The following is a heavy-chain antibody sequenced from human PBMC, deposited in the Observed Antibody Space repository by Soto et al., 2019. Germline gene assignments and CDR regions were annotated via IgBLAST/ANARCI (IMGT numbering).Heavy chain of an antibody. V-gene: IGHV5-51*01. D-gene: IGHD3-10*01. J-gene: IGHJ3*01. CDR1: GYSLTSYW. CDR3: ARPGYYGSGSSLGDAFDF. CDR2: IYPGDSST. Sequence: GESLKISCKGSGYSLTSYWIAWVRQMPGKGLEWMGIIYPGDSSTRYSPSFQGQVTFSADKFITTAYLQWSSLKASDTAMYYCARPGYYGSGSSLGDAFDFWGQGTMVTVS.